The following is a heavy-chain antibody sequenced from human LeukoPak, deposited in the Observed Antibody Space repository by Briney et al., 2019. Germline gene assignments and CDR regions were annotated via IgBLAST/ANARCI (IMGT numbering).Heavy chain of an antibody. Sequence: SVKVSREASVDTLSSYTNSWVRPPPGQGLEWMGEIIPIFGTANNAQKFQSRDTLTADKTTRTHYIEQRTARAQGTPVYYFVRGAKYGYGSYFDYWGQGTLVTVSS. CDR3: VRGAKYGYGSYFDY. CDR2: IIPIFGTA. D-gene: IGHD5-18*01. J-gene: IGHJ4*02. CDR1: VDTLSSYT. V-gene: IGHV1-69*06.